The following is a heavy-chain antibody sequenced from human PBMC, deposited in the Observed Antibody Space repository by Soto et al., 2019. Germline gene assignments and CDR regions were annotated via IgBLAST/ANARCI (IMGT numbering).Heavy chain of an antibody. D-gene: IGHD3-10*01. V-gene: IGHV3-21*02. J-gene: IGHJ5*02. CDR1: GFNFSTYG. Sequence: EVQLLESGGGLVKPGGSLRLSCAASGFNFSTYGMSWVRQAPGKGLEWVSSISSRGSYIYYTESVKGRFTISRDNAKNSLYLQMDNLRAEDTAVYYCGRDRSHYAGVGKIDPWGQGTLVTVSS. CDR3: GRDRSHYAGVGKIDP. CDR2: ISSRGSYI.